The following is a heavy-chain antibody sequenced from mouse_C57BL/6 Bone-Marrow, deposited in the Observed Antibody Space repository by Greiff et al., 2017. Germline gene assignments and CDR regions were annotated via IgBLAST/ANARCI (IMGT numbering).Heavy chain of an antibody. CDR3: ARSSTFFYYFDY. Sequence: QLQPSGAELVKPGASVKMSCKASVSTFTPYPIALMKQNHGKSLEWIGNFHPYNDDTKYNEKFKGKATLTVEKSSNTVYLELSRLTSDDSAVYYCARSSTFFYYFDYWGQGTTRTGAS. D-gene: IGHD5-1*01. CDR2: FHPYNDDT. CDR1: VSTFTPYP. V-gene: IGHV1-47*01. J-gene: IGHJ2*01.